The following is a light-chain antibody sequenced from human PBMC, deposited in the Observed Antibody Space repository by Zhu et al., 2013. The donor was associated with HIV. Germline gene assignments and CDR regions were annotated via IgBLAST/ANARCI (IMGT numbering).Light chain of an antibody. CDR3: QHYGRSSYT. CDR1: QSLTSSY. J-gene: IGKJ2*01. V-gene: IGKV3-20*01. CDR2: GAS. Sequence: DIVLTQSPGTLSLSPGERATLSCRASQSLTSSYLAWYQQKPGQAPRLLIYGASSRATGVPDRFSGSGSRTDFTLTITRLEPEDFAVYYCQHYGRSSYTFGQGTKLEIK.